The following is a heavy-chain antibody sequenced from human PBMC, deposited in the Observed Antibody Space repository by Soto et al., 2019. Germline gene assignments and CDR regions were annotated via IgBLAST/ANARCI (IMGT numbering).Heavy chain of an antibody. J-gene: IGHJ3*02. CDR3: AKDNYYDFWSGYRGDTFAI. D-gene: IGHD3-3*01. Sequence: QVQLVESGGGVVQPGRSLRLSCAASGFTFSNFGMHWVRQAPGKGLEWVAVISYDGSNKYYADSVKGRFTSSRDNSKNSLCLQMNSLRAEYTAVFYCAKDNYYDFWSGYRGDTFAIWGQGTMVTVSS. CDR2: ISYDGSNK. V-gene: IGHV3-30*18. CDR1: GFTFSNFG.